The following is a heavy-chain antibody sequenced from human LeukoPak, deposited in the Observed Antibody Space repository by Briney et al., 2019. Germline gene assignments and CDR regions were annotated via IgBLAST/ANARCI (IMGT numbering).Heavy chain of an antibody. CDR2: INPSGGST. CDR1: GYTFTSYY. J-gene: IGHJ4*02. D-gene: IGHD6-19*01. V-gene: IGHV1-46*01. CDR3: ARDLSIAVAGDPFRYFDY. Sequence: ASVKVSCKASGYTFTSYYMHWVRQAPGQGLEWMGIINPSGGSTSYAQKFQGRVTMTRDTSTSTVYMELSSLRSEDTAVYYCARDLSIAVAGDPFRYFDYWGQGTLVTVSS.